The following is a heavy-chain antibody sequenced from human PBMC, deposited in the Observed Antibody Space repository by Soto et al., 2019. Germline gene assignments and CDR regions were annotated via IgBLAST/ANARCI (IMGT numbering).Heavy chain of an antibody. V-gene: IGHV3-30*18. CDR2: ISYDGSNK. CDR1: GFTFSSYG. D-gene: IGHD6-6*01. J-gene: IGHJ6*02. Sequence: GGSLRLSCAASGFTFSSYGMHWVRQAPGKGLEWVAVISYDGSNKYYADSVKGRFTISRDNSKNTLYLQMNSLRAEDTAVYYCAKDSEDSRSSSSPIGYYYYGMDGWGQGTTVTVSS. CDR3: AKDSEDSRSSSSPIGYYYYGMDG.